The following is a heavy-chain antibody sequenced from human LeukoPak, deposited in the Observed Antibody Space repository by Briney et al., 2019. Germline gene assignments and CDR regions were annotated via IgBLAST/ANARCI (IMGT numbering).Heavy chain of an antibody. D-gene: IGHD2-15*01. Sequence: GGSLRLSCAASGFTFSSYDMHWVRQATGKGLEWVSAIGTAGNTYYSGSVKGRFIISRENAKSSLYLQMNSLRVGDTALYYCTRGGRDGFDIWGQETMVTVSS. V-gene: IGHV3-13*01. J-gene: IGHJ3*02. CDR2: IGTAGNT. CDR1: GFTFSSYD. CDR3: TRGGRDGFDI.